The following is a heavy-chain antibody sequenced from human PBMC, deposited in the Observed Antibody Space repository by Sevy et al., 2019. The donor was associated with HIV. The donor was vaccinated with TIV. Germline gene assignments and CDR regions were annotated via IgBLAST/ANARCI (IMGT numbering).Heavy chain of an antibody. D-gene: IGHD2-21*01. CDR1: GGSFSGYY. J-gene: IGHJ5*02. CDR3: ARANMVVVIAKGGWFDP. V-gene: IGHV4-34*01. CDR2: INHSGST. Sequence: SETLSLTCAVYGGSFSGYYWSWIRQPPGKGLEWIGEINHSGSTNYNPSLKSRVTISVDTSKNKFSLKLSSVTAADTAVYYCARANMVVVIAKGGWFDPWGQGTLVTVSS.